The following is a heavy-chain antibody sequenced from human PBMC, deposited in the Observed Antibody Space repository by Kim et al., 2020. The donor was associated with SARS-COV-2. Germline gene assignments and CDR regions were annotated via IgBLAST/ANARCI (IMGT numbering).Heavy chain of an antibody. Sequence: GGSLRLSCAASGFSLSGNYMSWVRQAPGKGLEWVSNIYSGGSTYYADSAKGRFTISRDNSENILYLQMNSLRADDTAVYYCARGGGAFCGGDCLRTFDLWGRGTRVTVSS. J-gene: IGHJ2*01. V-gene: IGHV3-53*01. D-gene: IGHD2-21*02. CDR2: IYSGGST. CDR1: GFSLSGNY. CDR3: ARGGGAFCGGDCLRTFDL.